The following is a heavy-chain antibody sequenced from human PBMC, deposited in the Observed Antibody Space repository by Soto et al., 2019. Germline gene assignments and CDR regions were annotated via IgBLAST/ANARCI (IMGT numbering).Heavy chain of an antibody. Sequence: PSETLSLTCTVSGGSISSGGYYWSWIRQHPGKSLEWNGYIFYSGSTYYNPSLKSRVTISVDTSKNQFSLKLSSVTAADTAVYYCARDIQGRILTGYYGALGRFDPWGQGTLVTVSS. CDR1: GGSISSGGYY. CDR3: ARDIQGRILTGYYGALGRFDP. D-gene: IGHD3-9*01. V-gene: IGHV4-31*03. CDR2: IFYSGST. J-gene: IGHJ5*02.